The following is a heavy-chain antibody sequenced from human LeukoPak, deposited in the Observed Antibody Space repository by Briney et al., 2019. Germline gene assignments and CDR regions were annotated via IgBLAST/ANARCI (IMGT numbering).Heavy chain of an antibody. CDR2: ISGSGGST. CDR1: GFTFSSYA. V-gene: IGHV3-23*01. CDR3: AREWGRIAVAGGPGY. Sequence: GGSLRLSCAASGFTFSSYAMSWVRQAPGKGLEWVSAISGSGGSTYYADSVKGRFTISRDNSGNTLFLHMTSLRVEDTAVYYCAREWGRIAVAGGPGYWGQGALVTVSS. J-gene: IGHJ4*02. D-gene: IGHD6-19*01.